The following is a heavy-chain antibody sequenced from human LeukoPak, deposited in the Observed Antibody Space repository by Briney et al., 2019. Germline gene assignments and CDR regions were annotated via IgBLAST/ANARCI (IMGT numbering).Heavy chain of an antibody. Sequence: ASVKVSCKASGYTCTSYAMNWVRQAPGQGLEWMGWINTNTGNPTYAQGFTGRFVFSLDTSVSTAYLQISSLKAEDTAVYYCAREDLSSSSWYRGFDPWGQGTLVTVSS. CDR1: GYTCTSYA. V-gene: IGHV7-4-1*02. CDR2: INTNTGNP. CDR3: AREDLSSSSWYRGFDP. D-gene: IGHD6-13*01. J-gene: IGHJ5*02.